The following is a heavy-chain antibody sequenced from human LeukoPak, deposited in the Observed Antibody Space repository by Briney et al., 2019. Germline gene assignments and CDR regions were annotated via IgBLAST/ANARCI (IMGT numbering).Heavy chain of an antibody. J-gene: IGHJ4*02. D-gene: IGHD4-11*01. CDR2: INYSGGHK. CDR1: GFTFKNCA. V-gene: IGHV3-23*01. CDR3: AKDDSMTLDHFDH. Sequence: GGSLRLSCVASGFTFKNCAMSWVRQAPGKGLDWVSGINYSGGHKYYADSVKGRFTISRDSSKNTLSLQMNSLTTEDTAVYYCAKDDSMTLDHFDHWGQGALVTVSS.